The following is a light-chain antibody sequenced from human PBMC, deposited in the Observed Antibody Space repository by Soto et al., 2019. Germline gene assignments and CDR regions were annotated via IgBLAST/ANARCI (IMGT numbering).Light chain of an antibody. CDR3: SSYTSSSTPYVV. J-gene: IGLJ2*01. V-gene: IGLV2-14*01. CDR2: EVS. Sequence: QSALTQPASVSGSPGQSITISCTGTSSDVGGYNYVSWYQQHPGKAPKLVIYEVSNRPSGVSNRFSGSKSGNTASLTISGXXXXXXXXXYXSSYTSSSTPYVVFGGGTKLTVL. CDR1: SSDVGGYNY.